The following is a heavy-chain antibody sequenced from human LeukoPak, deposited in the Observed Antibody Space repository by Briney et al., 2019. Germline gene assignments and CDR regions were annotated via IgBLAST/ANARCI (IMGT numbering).Heavy chain of an antibody. CDR3: VRDRVTMVVTSLQSVSY. CDR2: MNPNRGGT. V-gene: IGHV1-2*05. J-gene: IGHJ4*02. D-gene: IGHD4/OR15-4a*01. CDR1: GYTFTGYY. Sequence: ASVKVSCKGSGYTFTGYYMHGVRQARGKGGEGMGRMNPNRGGTKYAQKFQGRVTITRDTNSRTDYMEMRRLRDDETDVCDCVRDRVTMVVTSLQSVSYWGQGTLVTVSS.